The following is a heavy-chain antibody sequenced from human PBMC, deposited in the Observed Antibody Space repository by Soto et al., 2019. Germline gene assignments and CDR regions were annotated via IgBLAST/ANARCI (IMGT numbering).Heavy chain of an antibody. J-gene: IGHJ6*02. V-gene: IGHV3-30-3*01. CDR3: ARVVRGVIRAGGMDV. CDR2: ISYDGSNK. CDR1: GFTFSSYA. Sequence: QVQLVESGGGVVQPGRSLRLSCAASGFTFSSYAMHWVRQAPGKGLEWVAVISYDGSNKYYADSVKGRFTISRDNSKNTLYLQMNSLRAEDTAVYYCARVVRGVIRAGGMDVWGQGTTVTVSS. D-gene: IGHD3-10*01.